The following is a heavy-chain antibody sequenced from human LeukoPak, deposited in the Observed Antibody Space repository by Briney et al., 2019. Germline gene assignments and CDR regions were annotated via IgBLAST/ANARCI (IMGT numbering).Heavy chain of an antibody. CDR3: ARHVYCSSTSCSDY. Sequence: PGGPLRLSCAASGFTFSSYSMNWVRQAPGKGLEWVSSISSSSSYIYYADSVKGRFTISRDNAKNSLYLQMNSLRAEDTAVYYCARHVYCSSTSCSDYWGQGTLVTVSS. J-gene: IGHJ4*02. V-gene: IGHV3-21*01. CDR1: GFTFSSYS. CDR2: ISSSSSYI. D-gene: IGHD2-2*01.